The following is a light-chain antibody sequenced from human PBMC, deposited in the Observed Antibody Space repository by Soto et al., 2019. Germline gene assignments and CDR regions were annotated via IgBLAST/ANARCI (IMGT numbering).Light chain of an antibody. V-gene: IGKV1-39*01. CDR1: QSISSH. CDR2: AAS. J-gene: IGKJ1*01. CDR3: QQSFITPRT. Sequence: DIQMTQSPSSLSASVGDSVTVTCRASQSISSHLNWYQQKPGKAPKLLISAASSLESGVPSRFSGSGSGKDFTLTISGLQPEGFATYYCQQSFITPRTFGQGTKVEIK.